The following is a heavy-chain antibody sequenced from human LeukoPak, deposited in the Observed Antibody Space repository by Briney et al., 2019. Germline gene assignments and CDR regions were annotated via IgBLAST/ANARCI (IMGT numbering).Heavy chain of an antibody. CDR3: TQNLVAAAGDH. J-gene: IGHJ4*02. CDR2: IKPDGSVG. CDR1: GFTFSNYW. D-gene: IGHD6-13*01. Sequence: GGSLRLTCAASGFTFSNYWMTWVRQAPGKGLEWVANIKPDGSVGYYVDSVRGRFIISRDNAGNSLYLQMNSLRVEDTAVYYCTQNLVAAAGDHWGQGTLLIVSS. V-gene: IGHV3-7*01.